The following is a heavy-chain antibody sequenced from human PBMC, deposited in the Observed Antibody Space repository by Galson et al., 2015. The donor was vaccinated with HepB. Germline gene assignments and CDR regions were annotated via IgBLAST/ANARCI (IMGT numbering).Heavy chain of an antibody. Sequence: SLRLSCAASGFTFSSYAMSWVRQAPGKGLEWVSAISGSGGSTYYADSVKGRFTISRDNSKNTLFLQMNSLRAEDTAVYYCAKDRVATATYFDDWGQGTLVTVSS. CDR2: ISGSGGST. V-gene: IGHV3-23*01. CDR3: AKDRVATATYFDD. D-gene: IGHD4-17*01. J-gene: IGHJ4*02. CDR1: GFTFSSYA.